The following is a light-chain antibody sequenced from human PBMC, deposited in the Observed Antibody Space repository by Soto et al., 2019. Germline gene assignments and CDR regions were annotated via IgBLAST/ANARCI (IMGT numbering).Light chain of an antibody. CDR3: LQFLQTEALT. V-gene: IGKV2-28*01. Sequence: EIVMTQSPLSLPVTPGESATISCGSSQNLLQSNGYYYLDWYVQKPGQSPQLLIYLGSNRAAGVPDRFSGSGSGTNSTLKISRVEAEDVGVYYCLQFLQTEALTFGGGTKVEIK. CDR2: LGS. J-gene: IGKJ4*01. CDR1: QNLLQSNGYYY.